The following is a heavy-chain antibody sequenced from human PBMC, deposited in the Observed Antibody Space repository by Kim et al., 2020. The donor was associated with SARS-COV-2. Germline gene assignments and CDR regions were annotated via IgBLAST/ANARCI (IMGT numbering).Heavy chain of an antibody. Sequence: SETLSLTCAVYGGSFSGYYWSWIRQPPGKGLEWIGEINHSGSTNYNPSLKSRVTISVDTSKNQFSLKLSSVTAADTAVYYCARVGGIGYYYYYYMDVWGKGTTVTVSS. D-gene: IGHD1-26*01. V-gene: IGHV4-34*01. J-gene: IGHJ6*03. CDR1: GGSFSGYY. CDR3: ARVGGIGYYYYYYMDV. CDR2: INHSGST.